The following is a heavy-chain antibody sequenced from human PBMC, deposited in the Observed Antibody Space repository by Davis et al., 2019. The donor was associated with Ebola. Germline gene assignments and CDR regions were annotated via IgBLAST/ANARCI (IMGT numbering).Heavy chain of an antibody. CDR3: ATSTGLGAHDAFDF. Sequence: GESLKISCAASGFTFSDHWMSWVRQAPGKGLEWVANIMQDGSEKNYVDSARGRFTISRDNAQNSLFLQMNSLRAEDTAVYYCATSTGLGAHDAFDFWGQGTVVSVSS. CDR2: IMQDGSEK. D-gene: IGHD1-26*01. J-gene: IGHJ3*01. V-gene: IGHV3-7*03. CDR1: GFTFSDHW.